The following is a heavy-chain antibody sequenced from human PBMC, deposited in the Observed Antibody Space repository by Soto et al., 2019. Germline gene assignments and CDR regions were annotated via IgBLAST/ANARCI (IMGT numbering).Heavy chain of an antibody. Sequence: XXSLRLSCGASGFSFSTYSVNWVRQAPGRGLEWVSSISSSSDYIFYADSVKGRFTISRDNAENSLYLQMNSLRAEATAVYYCARDLSYFGSGSYYYFDYWGQGILVTVS. J-gene: IGHJ4*02. CDR3: ARDLSYFGSGSYYYFDY. D-gene: IGHD3-10*01. CDR2: ISSSSDYI. V-gene: IGHV3-21*01. CDR1: GFSFSTYS.